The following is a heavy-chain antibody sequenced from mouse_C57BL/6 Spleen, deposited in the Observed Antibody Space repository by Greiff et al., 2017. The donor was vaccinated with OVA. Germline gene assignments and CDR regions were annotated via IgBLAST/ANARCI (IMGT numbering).Heavy chain of an antibody. Sequence: VQLQQPGAELVMPGASVKLSCKASGYTFTSYWMHWVKQRPGQGLEWIGEIDPSDSYTNYNQKFKVKATLTVDKSSSTAYMQLSSLTSEDSAVYYCARGPDFDVWGTGTTVTVSS. CDR2: IDPSDSYT. V-gene: IGHV1-69*01. J-gene: IGHJ1*03. CDR3: ARGPDFDV. CDR1: GYTFTSYW.